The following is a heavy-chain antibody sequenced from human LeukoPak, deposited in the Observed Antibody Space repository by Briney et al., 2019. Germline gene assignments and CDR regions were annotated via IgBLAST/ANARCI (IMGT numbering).Heavy chain of an antibody. Sequence: SETLSLTCTVSGGSISSYYWSWIRQPPGKGLEWIGYIYYSGSTNYNPSLKSRVTISVDTSKNQFSLKLSSVTAADTAVYYCARRSAVAVPAPWYFDLWGRGTLVTVSS. J-gene: IGHJ2*01. CDR3: ARRSAVAVPAPWYFDL. V-gene: IGHV4-59*08. D-gene: IGHD6-19*01. CDR2: IYYSGST. CDR1: GGSISSYY.